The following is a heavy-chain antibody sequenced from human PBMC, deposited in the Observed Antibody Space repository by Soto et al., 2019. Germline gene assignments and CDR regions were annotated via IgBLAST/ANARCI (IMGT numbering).Heavy chain of an antibody. D-gene: IGHD1-1*01. CDR3: TGGQDNLAVNFDS. V-gene: IGHV3-11*03. CDR2: ITSSSSYT. Sequence: PGGSPRLSCAASGSSFRDYYMSWIRQSPGKGLEWLSYITSSSSYTHYADSVKGRFTISRDNAKNSLYLQMNSLRAEDTAVYYCTGGQDNLAVNFDSWGQGT. J-gene: IGHJ4*02. CDR1: GSSFRDYY.